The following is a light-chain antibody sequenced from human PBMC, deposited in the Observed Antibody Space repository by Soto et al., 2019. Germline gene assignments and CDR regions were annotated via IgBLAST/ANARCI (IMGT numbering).Light chain of an antibody. CDR2: DVS. CDR3: SSYGSTTRV. Sequence: QSVLTQPASVSGSPGQSITISCTGTSSDVGGYNYVSWYQHHTGKAPKLRIYDVSNRPSGVSNRFSGSKSGNTASLTIFGLQAEDEADYYCSSYGSTTRVFGGGTKLTVL. J-gene: IGLJ3*02. CDR1: SSDVGGYNY. V-gene: IGLV2-14*03.